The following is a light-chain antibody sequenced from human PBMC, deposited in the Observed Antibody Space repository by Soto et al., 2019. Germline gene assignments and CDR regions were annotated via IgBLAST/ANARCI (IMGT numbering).Light chain of an antibody. J-gene: IGLJ1*01. Sequence: QSALTQPASVSGSPGQSITISCTGTSSDVGTYTLVSWYQQHPGKAPKLVIYEVNKRPAGVSKRFSGSKSGDTASLTISGLKAEDEADYYCSSYAGAITFYVFGTGTKLTVL. V-gene: IGLV2-23*02. CDR2: EVN. CDR1: SSDVGTYTL. CDR3: SSYAGAITFYV.